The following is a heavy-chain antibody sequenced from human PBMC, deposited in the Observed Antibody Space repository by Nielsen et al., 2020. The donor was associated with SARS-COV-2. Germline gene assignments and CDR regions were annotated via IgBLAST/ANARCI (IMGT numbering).Heavy chain of an antibody. D-gene: IGHD2-15*01. J-gene: IGHJ4*02. V-gene: IGHV3-11*05. Sequence: GESLKISCAASGFTFSDYYMSWIRQAPGKGLEWVSYISSSSSYTNYADSVKGRFTISRDNAKNSLYLQMNSLRAEDTAVYYCARGRDMTFDYWGQGTPVTVSS. CDR1: GFTFSDYY. CDR3: ARGRDMTFDY. CDR2: ISSSSSYT.